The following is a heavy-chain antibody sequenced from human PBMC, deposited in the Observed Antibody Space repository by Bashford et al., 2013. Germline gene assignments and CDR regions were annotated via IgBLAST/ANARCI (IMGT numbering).Heavy chain of an antibody. D-gene: IGHD5-12*01. J-gene: IGHJ1*01. CDR1: GSTFSRYS. Sequence: GSLRLSCAASGSTFSRYSMNWVRQAPGKGLEWVSSITISSDYIYYADSVKGRFTISRDNAKNSLYLQMNSLTAEDTAVYYCAADRIQWGIYAIFNTWGQGPWSPSPQ. V-gene: IGHV3-21*01. CDR3: AADRIQWGIYAIFNT. CDR2: ITISSDYI.